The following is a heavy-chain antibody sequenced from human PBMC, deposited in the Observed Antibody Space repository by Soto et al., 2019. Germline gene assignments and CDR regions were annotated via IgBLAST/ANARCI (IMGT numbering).Heavy chain of an antibody. D-gene: IGHD3-3*01. CDR1: GFTFSSYA. CDR2: INGGSTT. Sequence: PVGSLRLSCAASGFTFSSYAMSWVRQAPGKGLEWVTAINGGSTTYYADSVKGRFTISRDNSKNSLYLQINSLRAEDTAVYYCAKDKDWSGVYGMDVWGQGTTVTVSS. V-gene: IGHV3-23*01. CDR3: AKDKDWSGVYGMDV. J-gene: IGHJ6*02.